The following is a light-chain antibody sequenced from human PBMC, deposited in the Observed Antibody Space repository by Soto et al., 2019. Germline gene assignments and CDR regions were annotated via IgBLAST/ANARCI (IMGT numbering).Light chain of an antibody. CDR2: GNN. V-gene: IGLV1-40*01. CDR3: QSYDISLSGVV. CDR1: SSNIGTSYD. J-gene: IGLJ2*01. Sequence: QSALTQPPSVSGAPGQRVTISCTGSSSNIGTSYDVHWYQQVPGTAPKLLIYGNNNRPSGVPDRFSGSKSGTSASLAITGLQAEDEADHYCQSYDISLSGVVFGGGTKLTVL.